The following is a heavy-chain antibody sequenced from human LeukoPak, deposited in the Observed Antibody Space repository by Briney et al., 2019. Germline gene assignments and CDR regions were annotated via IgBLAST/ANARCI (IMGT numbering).Heavy chain of an antibody. Sequence: GGSLRLSCEASGFTFSIYTMSWVRQAPGKGLEWVSAISGSGGSTYYADSVKGRFTISRDNSKNTLYLQMNSLGAEDTAVYYCAKAPQVSTEPFDYWGQGTLVTVSS. V-gene: IGHV3-23*01. CDR1: GFTFSIYT. CDR3: AKAPQVSTEPFDY. D-gene: IGHD2-21*01. CDR2: ISGSGGST. J-gene: IGHJ4*02.